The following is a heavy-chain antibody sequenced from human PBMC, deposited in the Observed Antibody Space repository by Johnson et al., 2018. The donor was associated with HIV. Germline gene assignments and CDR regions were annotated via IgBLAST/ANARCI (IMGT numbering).Heavy chain of an antibody. V-gene: IGHV3-30-3*01. D-gene: IGHD5-12*01. CDR1: GFTFSSYA. CDR2: ISYDGSNK. Sequence: QVQLVESGGGLVKPGGSLRLSCAASGFTFSSYAMHWVRQAPGKGLEWVAVISYDGSNKYYADSVKGRFTISRDNSKNTLYLQMNSLRAEDTAIYYCTTGLPGATYDAFDIWGQGTMVTVSS. J-gene: IGHJ3*02. CDR3: TTGLPGATYDAFDI.